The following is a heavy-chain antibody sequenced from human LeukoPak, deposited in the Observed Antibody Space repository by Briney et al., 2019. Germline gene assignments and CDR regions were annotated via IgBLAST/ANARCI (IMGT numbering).Heavy chain of an antibody. D-gene: IGHD2-21*01. V-gene: IGHV3-23*01. CDR3: ARGVDLAYYYFDY. Sequence: GGSPRLSCAASGFTFSSYAMSWVRQAPGKGLEWVSAISGSGGSTYYADSVKGRFTISRDNSKNTLYLQMNSLRAEDTAVYYCARGVDLAYYYFDYWGQGTLVTVSS. J-gene: IGHJ4*02. CDR2: ISGSGGST. CDR1: GFTFSSYA.